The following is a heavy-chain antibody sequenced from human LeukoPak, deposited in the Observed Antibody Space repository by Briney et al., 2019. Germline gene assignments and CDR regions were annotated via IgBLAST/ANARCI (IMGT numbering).Heavy chain of an antibody. V-gene: IGHV3-30*18. CDR2: ISYDGSNK. CDR3: AKDTNYGSDY. D-gene: IGHD3-10*01. CDR1: GFTFSSYG. J-gene: IGHJ4*02. Sequence: PGRSLRLSCAASGFTFSSYGMHWVRQAPGKGLEWVAVISYDGSNKYYADSVKGRFTISRDNSKNTLYLQMNSLRAEDTAVYYCAKDTNYGSDYWGQGTLVTVSS.